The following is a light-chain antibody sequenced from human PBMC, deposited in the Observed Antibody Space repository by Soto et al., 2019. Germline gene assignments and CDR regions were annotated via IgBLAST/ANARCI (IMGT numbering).Light chain of an antibody. CDR2: EVT. Sequence: QSAQPQPPSPSGSRGQPSTTSCSGTSVDINYVSWFQQHPGKAPKLIICEVTKRPSGVPDRFSGSKSGNTASLTVSGLQDDDEADYYCSSYAGRDIWVFGGGTKVTVL. CDR1: SVDINY. CDR3: SSYAGRDIWV. V-gene: IGLV2-8*01. J-gene: IGLJ3*02.